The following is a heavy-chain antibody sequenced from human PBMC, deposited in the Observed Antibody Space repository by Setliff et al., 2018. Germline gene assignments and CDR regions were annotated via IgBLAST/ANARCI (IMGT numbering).Heavy chain of an antibody. J-gene: IGHJ4*02. V-gene: IGHV1-3*01. D-gene: IGHD6-19*01. CDR3: ARDLFFRKIAVAGTFDY. CDR2: INAGNGNT. CDR1: GYTFTSYA. Sequence: EASVKVSCKASGYTFTSYAMHWVRQAPGQRLEWMGWINAGNGNTKYSQKFQGRVTITRDTSASTAYMELSSLRSEDTAVYYCARDLFFRKIAVAGTFDYWGQGTLVTVSS.